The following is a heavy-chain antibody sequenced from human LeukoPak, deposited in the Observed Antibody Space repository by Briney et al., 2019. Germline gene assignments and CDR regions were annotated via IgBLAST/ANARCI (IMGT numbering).Heavy chain of an antibody. CDR1: GYTFTGYY. Sequence: ASVKVSCKASGYTFTGYYMHWVRQAPGQGLEWMGWINPNSGGTNYAQKFQGRVTMTRNTSISTAYMELSSLRSEDTAVYYCAKVVCSGGSCYSGYWGQGTLVTVSS. CDR3: AKVVCSGGSCYSGY. V-gene: IGHV1-2*02. J-gene: IGHJ4*02. CDR2: INPNSGGT. D-gene: IGHD2-15*01.